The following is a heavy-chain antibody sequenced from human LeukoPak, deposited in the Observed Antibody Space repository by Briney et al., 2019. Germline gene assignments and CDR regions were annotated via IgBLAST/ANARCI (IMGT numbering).Heavy chain of an antibody. J-gene: IGHJ2*01. D-gene: IGHD2-2*01. CDR2: SYYSGST. CDR3: ARGPYYCSSTSCRRWYFDL. V-gene: IGHV4-59*01. Sequence: SETLSLTCTVSGGSISSYYWSWIRQPPGKGLEWIGYSYYSGSTNYNPSLKSRVTISVDTSKNQFSLKLSSVTAADTAVYYCARGPYYCSSTSCRRWYFDLWGRGTLVTVSS. CDR1: GGSISSYY.